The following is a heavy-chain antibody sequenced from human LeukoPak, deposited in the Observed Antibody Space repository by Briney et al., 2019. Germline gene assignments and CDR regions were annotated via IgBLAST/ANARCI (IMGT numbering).Heavy chain of an antibody. CDR1: GFTFSSYG. Sequence: GGSLSLSCAASGFTFSSYGMHWVRQAPGKGLEWVAFIQYEGSNKYYADSVKGRFTISRDNSQNTLYLQMNSLRAEDTAVYYCAKTRLQLVGYYFDYWGQGTLVTVTS. CDR2: IQYEGSNK. CDR3: AKTRLQLVGYYFDY. D-gene: IGHD6-6*01. V-gene: IGHV3-30*02. J-gene: IGHJ4*02.